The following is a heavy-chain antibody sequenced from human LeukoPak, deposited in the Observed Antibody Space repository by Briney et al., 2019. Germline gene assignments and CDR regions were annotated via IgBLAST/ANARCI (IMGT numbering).Heavy chain of an antibody. CDR1: GFTFDGYA. CDR2: ISWNSGSI. CDR3: AKALGRDYDANAYDAFDI. Sequence: PGGSLRLSCAASGFTFDGYAMHWVRQAPGKGLEWVSGISWNSGSIGYADSVKGRFTISRDNAKNSLYLQMNSLRAEDTALYYCAKALGRDYDANAYDAFDIWGQGTMVTVSS. D-gene: IGHD4-17*01. V-gene: IGHV3-9*01. J-gene: IGHJ3*02.